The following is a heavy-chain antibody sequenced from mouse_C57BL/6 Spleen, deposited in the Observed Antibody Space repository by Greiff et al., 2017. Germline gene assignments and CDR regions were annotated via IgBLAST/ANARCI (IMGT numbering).Heavy chain of an antibody. CDR1: GYTFTDHT. Sequence: VQLQQSDAELVKPGASVKISCKVSGYTFTDHTIHWMKQRPEQGLEWIGYIYPRDGSTKYNEKFKGKATLTADKSSSTAYMQRNSLTSEDSSVFFCARRIYNNYGFDYWGQGTTLTVAS. CDR2: IYPRDGST. D-gene: IGHD2-5*01. V-gene: IGHV1-78*01. CDR3: ARRIYNNYGFDY. J-gene: IGHJ2*01.